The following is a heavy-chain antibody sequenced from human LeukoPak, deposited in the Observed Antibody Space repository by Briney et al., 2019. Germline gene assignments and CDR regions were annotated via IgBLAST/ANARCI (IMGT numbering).Heavy chain of an antibody. V-gene: IGHV4-61*08. CDR2: IYDSGST. Sequence: SETLSLTCTVSGGSISSGGHYWSWIRQPPGKGLEWIGYIYDSGSTNYNPSLKSRVTISVDTSKNQFSLKLSSVTAADTAVYYCARRLYDSSGYYIAFDIWGQGTMVTVSS. CDR1: GGSISSGGHY. J-gene: IGHJ3*02. CDR3: ARRLYDSSGYYIAFDI. D-gene: IGHD3-22*01.